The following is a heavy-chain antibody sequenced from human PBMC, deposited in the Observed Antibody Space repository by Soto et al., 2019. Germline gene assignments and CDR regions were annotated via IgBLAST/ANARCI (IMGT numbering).Heavy chain of an antibody. CDR3: AASNSWYYFDY. CDR2: IYYSGST. V-gene: IGHV4-4*02. CDR1: GGSISSSNW. J-gene: IGHJ4*02. D-gene: IGHD6-13*01. Sequence: PSETLSLTCAVSGGSISSSNWWSWVRQPPGKGLEWIGYIYYSGSTNYNPSLKSRVTISVDTSKNQFSLKLSSVTAADTAVYYCAASNSWYYFDYWGQGTLVTVSS.